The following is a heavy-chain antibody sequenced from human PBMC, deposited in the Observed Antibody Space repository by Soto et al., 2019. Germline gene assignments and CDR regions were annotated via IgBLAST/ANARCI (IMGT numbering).Heavy chain of an antibody. J-gene: IGHJ5*02. CDR1: RYTFISYD. Sequence: QVQLVQSGAEVKESGASVKVSCKASRYTFISYDINWVRQAPGQGLEWMGWMNPSSANTGYAQKFQGRISMTRNTSMNTAYMELNSLTSEDTAVYYCARQDVQVPGTIPEFDPWGQGTLVTVSS. D-gene: IGHD2-8*02. CDR3: ARQDVQVPGTIPEFDP. CDR2: MNPSSANT. V-gene: IGHV1-8*01.